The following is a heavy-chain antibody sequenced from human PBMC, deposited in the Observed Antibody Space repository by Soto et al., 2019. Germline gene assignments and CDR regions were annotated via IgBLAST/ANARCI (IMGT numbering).Heavy chain of an antibody. CDR2: IIPIFGTA. CDR3: ADTYYDFWSGYYIPADYYYYGMDV. V-gene: IGHV1-69*13. D-gene: IGHD3-3*01. J-gene: IGHJ6*02. Sequence: SVKVSCKASGGTFSSYAISWVRQAPGQGLEWMGGIIPIFGTANYAQKFQGRVTITADESTSTAYMELSSLRSEDTAVYYCADTYYDFWSGYYIPADYYYYGMDVWGQGTTVTVSS. CDR1: GGTFSSYA.